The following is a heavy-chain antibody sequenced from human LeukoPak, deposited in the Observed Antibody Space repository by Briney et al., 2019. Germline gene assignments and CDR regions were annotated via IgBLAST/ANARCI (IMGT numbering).Heavy chain of an antibody. CDR2: INSDGSST. Sequence: GGSLRLSCAASGFTFSSYWMHWVRQAPGKGLVWVSRINSDGSSTNYADSVKGRFTISRDNAKNTLYPQMNSLRAEDAAIYYCAKDGGSGMGFDPWGQGTLVTVSS. J-gene: IGHJ5*02. CDR1: GFTFSSYW. V-gene: IGHV3-74*01. D-gene: IGHD3-10*01. CDR3: AKDGGSGMGFDP.